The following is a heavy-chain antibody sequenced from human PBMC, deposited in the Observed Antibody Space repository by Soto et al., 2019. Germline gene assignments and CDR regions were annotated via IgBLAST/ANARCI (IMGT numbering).Heavy chain of an antibody. J-gene: IGHJ6*03. CDR3: ARGSSSYYYYYYMDV. CDR2: ISSSGSTI. Sequence: GGSLRLSCAASGFTFSDYYMSWIRQAPGKGLEWVSYISSSGSTIYYADSVKGRFTISRDNAKNSLYLQMNSLRAEDTAVYYCARGSSSYYYYYYMDVWGKGSTVTVSS. CDR1: GFTFSDYY. V-gene: IGHV3-11*01. D-gene: IGHD6-6*01.